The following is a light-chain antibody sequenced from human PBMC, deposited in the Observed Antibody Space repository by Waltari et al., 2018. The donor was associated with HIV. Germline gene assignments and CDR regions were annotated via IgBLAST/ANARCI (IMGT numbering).Light chain of an antibody. Sequence: DIQMTQSPSALSASVGDRITITCQASQSINIYLNWYRQKPGKAPNLLIYAGSSLQSGVPSRFSGSGSGTDFTLTISSLQAEDFATYYCQQSYTTPSFGGGTRVEIE. CDR2: AGS. CDR1: QSINIY. V-gene: IGKV1-39*01. CDR3: QQSYTTPS. J-gene: IGKJ4*01.